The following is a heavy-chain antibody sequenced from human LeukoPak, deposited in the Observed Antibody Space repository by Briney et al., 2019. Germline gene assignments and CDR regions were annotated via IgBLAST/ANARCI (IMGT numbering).Heavy chain of an antibody. D-gene: IGHD5-24*01. V-gene: IGHV1-46*01. CDR2: INPSGGST. Sequence: ASVKVSCKASGYTFTSYYMHWVRQAPGQGLEWMGIINPSGGSTSYAQKFQGRVTMTRDTSTSTVYMELSSLRSEDTAVYYCARGGAVGDGYNPFDYWGLGTLVTVSS. CDR3: ARGGAVGDGYNPFDY. CDR1: GYTFTSYY. J-gene: IGHJ4*02.